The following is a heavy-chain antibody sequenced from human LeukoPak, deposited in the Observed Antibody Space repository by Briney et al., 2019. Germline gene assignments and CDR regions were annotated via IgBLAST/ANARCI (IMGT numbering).Heavy chain of an antibody. CDR3: AREVDRVPAAPTDRAIDY. CDR2: IIHNSGGT. J-gene: IGHJ4*02. V-gene: IGHV1-2*02. Sequence: ASVKVSCKASGYTSTGYYMCCVRPAPGRGVEWMGWIIHNSGGTNYAQKFQGRVTMTRDTSISTAYMELSRMRSDDTAVYYCAREVDRVPAAPTDRAIDYWGQGNLVTVSS. CDR1: GYTSTGYY. D-gene: IGHD2-2*01.